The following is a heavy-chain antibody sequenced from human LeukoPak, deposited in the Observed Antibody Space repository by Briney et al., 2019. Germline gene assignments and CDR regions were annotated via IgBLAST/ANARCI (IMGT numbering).Heavy chain of an antibody. J-gene: IGHJ6*02. CDR3: ARDDSVVVPAAMPYFYYGMDV. D-gene: IGHD2-2*01. Sequence: SETLSLTCTVSGRSISSYYWSCIRQPAGKGLEWIGRIYTSGSTNYNPSLKSRVTMSVDTSKNQFSLKLSSVTAADTAVYYCARDDSVVVPAAMPYFYYGMDVWGQGTTVTVSS. CDR2: IYTSGST. V-gene: IGHV4-4*07. CDR1: GRSISSYY.